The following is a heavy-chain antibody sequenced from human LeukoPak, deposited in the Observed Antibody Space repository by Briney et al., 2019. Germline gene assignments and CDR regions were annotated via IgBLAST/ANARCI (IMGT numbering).Heavy chain of an antibody. CDR3: ARDLIGYRAEYFQH. CDR1: GFTFSSYA. D-gene: IGHD3-16*02. J-gene: IGHJ1*01. V-gene: IGHV3-30-3*01. Sequence: GGSLRLSCAASGFTFSSYAMHWVRQAPGKGLEWVAVISYDGSNKYYADSVKGRFTISRDNSKNTLYLQMNSLRAEGTAVYYCARDLIGYRAEYFQHWGQGTLVTVSS. CDR2: ISYDGSNK.